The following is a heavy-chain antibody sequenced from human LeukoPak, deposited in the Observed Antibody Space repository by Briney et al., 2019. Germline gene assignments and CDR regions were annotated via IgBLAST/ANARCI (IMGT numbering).Heavy chain of an antibody. Sequence: QSGGSLRLSCAASGFTFSNYAMTWVRQAPGKGLEWVSTISGSGFNTYYTDSVKGRFTISRDNSRNTLFLQMNSLRAEDTAVYYCAKDHTLGEYQLQEADYWGQGTLVTVSS. CDR1: GFTFSNYA. CDR3: AKDHTLGEYQLQEADY. V-gene: IGHV3-23*01. D-gene: IGHD2-2*01. CDR2: ISGSGFNT. J-gene: IGHJ4*02.